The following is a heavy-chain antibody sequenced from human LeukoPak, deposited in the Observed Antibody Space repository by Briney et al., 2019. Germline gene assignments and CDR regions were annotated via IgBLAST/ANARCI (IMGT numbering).Heavy chain of an antibody. CDR2: INPNSGGT. V-gene: IGHV1-2*02. CDR3: ARDLPRIAVAGIWFDP. Sequence: GASVKVSCKASGYTFTGYYMHWVRQAPGQGLEWMGWINPNSGGTNYAQKFQGRVTMTRDTSISTAYMELSRLRSDDTAVYYCARDLPRIAVAGIWFDPWGQGTLVTVSS. J-gene: IGHJ5*02. CDR1: GYTFTGYY. D-gene: IGHD6-19*01.